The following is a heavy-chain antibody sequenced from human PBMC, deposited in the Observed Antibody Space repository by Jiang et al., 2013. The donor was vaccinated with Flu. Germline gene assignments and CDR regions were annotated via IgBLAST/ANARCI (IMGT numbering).Heavy chain of an antibody. CDR2: ISYDGSNK. Sequence: RSLRLSCAASGFTFSTYGMHWVRQAPGKGLEWVAVISYDGSNKYYADSVKGRFTISRDNSKNTLYLQMNSLRAEDTAVYYCAKGKAYSWYYYYMDVWGKGTTVTVSS. D-gene: IGHD3-16*01. CDR3: AKGKAYSWYYYYMDV. J-gene: IGHJ6*03. CDR1: GFTFSTYG. V-gene: IGHV3-30*18.